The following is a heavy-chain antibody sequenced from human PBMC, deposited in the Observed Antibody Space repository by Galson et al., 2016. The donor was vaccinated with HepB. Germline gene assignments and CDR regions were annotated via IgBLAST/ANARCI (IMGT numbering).Heavy chain of an antibody. CDR1: GYTFIAYI. J-gene: IGHJ5*02. CDR2: ISTFNGDT. Sequence: SVKVSCKASGYTFIAYIITWVRQAPGQGPEWMGWISTFNGDTGYAQKFQGRVTMATDTSSSTVTMELRSLRSDDTAVYYCARGQGGGVTGTTFWFHPWGQGTLVTVSS. D-gene: IGHD1-1*01. CDR3: ARGQGGGVTGTTFWFHP. V-gene: IGHV1-18*04.